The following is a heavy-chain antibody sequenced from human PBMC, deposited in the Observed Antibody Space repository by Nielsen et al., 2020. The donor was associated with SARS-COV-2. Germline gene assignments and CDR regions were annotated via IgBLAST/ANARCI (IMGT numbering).Heavy chain of an antibody. V-gene: IGHV4-61*01. J-gene: IGHJ4*02. CDR2: IFYRGNT. CDR1: GVSIIPGNHY. Sequence: SETLSLTCIVSGVSIIPGNHYWSWIRQPPGTGLELLGYIFYRGNTNYKPSLKSRVTISVDTSKNQFSLKVNSVTAADTAVYYCVRIDMATISVDYWGRGTLVTVSS. CDR3: VRIDMATISVDY. D-gene: IGHD5-24*01.